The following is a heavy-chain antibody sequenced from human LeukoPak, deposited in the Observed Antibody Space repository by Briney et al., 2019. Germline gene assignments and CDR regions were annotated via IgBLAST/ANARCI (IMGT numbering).Heavy chain of an antibody. CDR2: MNANSGNT. D-gene: IGHD6-13*01. CDR1: RYTFTSYE. Sequence: ASVKVSCTASRYTFTSYEINWVRQATGQGLEWMGWMNANSGNTGYAQKFQGRVTMTRNTSISTAYMGLSSLRSEDTAVYYCAREVTAVWQQLVIVGTFDIWGQGTMVTVSS. V-gene: IGHV1-8*01. CDR3: AREVTAVWQQLVIVGTFDI. J-gene: IGHJ3*02.